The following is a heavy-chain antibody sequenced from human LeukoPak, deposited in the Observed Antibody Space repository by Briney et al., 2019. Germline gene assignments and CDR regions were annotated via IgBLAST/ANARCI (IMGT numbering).Heavy chain of an antibody. V-gene: IGHV3-21*01. CDR1: GFTFSSYS. Sequence: GGSLRLSCAASGFTFSSYSMNWVRQAPGKGLEWVSSISSSSSYIYYADSVKGRFTISRDNAKNSLYLQMNSLRAEDTAVYDWARVYSTMFRVVRNWFDPWGQGTLVTVSS. CDR2: ISSSSSYI. J-gene: IGHJ5*02. CDR3: ARVYSTMFRVVRNWFDP. D-gene: IGHD3-3*01.